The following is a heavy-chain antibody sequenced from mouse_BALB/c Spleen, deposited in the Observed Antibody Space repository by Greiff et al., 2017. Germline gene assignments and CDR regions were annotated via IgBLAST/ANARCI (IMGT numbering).Heavy chain of an antibody. CDR3: ARKTYAMDY. CDR1: GFSLTSYG. Sequence: QVHVKQSGPGLVQPSQSLSITCTVSGFSLTSYGVHWVRQSPGKGLEWLGVIWSGGITDYNAAFISRLSISKDNSKSQVFFKMNSLQANDTAIYYCARKTYAMDYWGQGTSVTVSS. J-gene: IGHJ4*01. CDR2: IWSGGIT. V-gene: IGHV2-2*02.